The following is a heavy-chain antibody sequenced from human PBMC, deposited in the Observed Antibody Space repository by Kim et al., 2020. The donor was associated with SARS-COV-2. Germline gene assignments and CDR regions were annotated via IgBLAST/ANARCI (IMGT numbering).Heavy chain of an antibody. CDR3: ARYSNLYYYYGMDV. V-gene: IGHV4-4*02. D-gene: IGHD1-26*01. J-gene: IGHJ6*02. Sequence: IPSLKSRVTISVAKSKNQFSLKLSAVTAADTAVYYCARYSNLYYYYGMDVWGQGTTVIVSS.